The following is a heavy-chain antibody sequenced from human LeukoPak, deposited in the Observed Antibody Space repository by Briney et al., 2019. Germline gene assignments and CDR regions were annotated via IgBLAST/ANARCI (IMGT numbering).Heavy chain of an antibody. CDR2: IYHSGST. D-gene: IGHD6-6*01. CDR3: ARPTARLGWFDP. V-gene: IGHV4-38-2*02. J-gene: IGHJ5*02. CDR1: GYSISSGSY. Sequence: SETLCLTCTVSGYSISSGSYWGWIRQPPGKGLEWVGSIYHSGSTYHNPSLKSRVTISVDTSKNQFSLKLRSVTAADTAVYYCARPTARLGWFDPWGQGTLVTVSS.